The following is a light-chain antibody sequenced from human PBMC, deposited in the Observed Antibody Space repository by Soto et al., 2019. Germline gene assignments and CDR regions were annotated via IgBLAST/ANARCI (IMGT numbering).Light chain of an antibody. Sequence: DIQMTQSPSSLAASVGGRFTITCLASESVSNYLNWYQQKPGKPPRLLIYTVSSLQNGVSSRFSGSGSGTDFTLTISRLEPEDFAVYYCQQHGGSPITFGQGTRLEIK. CDR2: TVS. CDR1: ESVSNY. CDR3: QQHGGSPIT. J-gene: IGKJ5*01. V-gene: IGKV1-39*01.